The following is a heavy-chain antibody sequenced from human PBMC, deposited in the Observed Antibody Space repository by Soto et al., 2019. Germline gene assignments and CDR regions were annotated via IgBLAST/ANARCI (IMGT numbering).Heavy chain of an antibody. CDR1: GGTFSSYA. CDR3: AEVSGPNYFYYYGMDV. Sequence: QVQLVQSGAEVKKPGSSVKVSCNASGGTFSSYAISWVRQAPGQGLEWMGGINPIFGTANYAQKFQGRVTITSDESTSTAYMELSSLRSEDMAGYYCAEVSGPNYFYYYGMDVWGQGTTV. V-gene: IGHV1-69*05. J-gene: IGHJ6*02. D-gene: IGHD3-16*02. CDR2: INPIFGTA.